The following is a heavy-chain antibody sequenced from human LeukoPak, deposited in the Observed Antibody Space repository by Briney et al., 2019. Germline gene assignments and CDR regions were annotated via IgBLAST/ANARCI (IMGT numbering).Heavy chain of an antibody. CDR3: ASLALVSADY. Sequence: GGSLRLSCAASGFTFSSYEMNWVRQAPGKGLEWVSYISSRSDTIYYADSVKGRFTISRDNAKNSLYLQMNSLRAEDTAVYYCASLALVSADYWGQGTLVTVSS. V-gene: IGHV3-48*01. CDR1: GFTFSSYE. CDR2: ISSRSDTI. J-gene: IGHJ4*02. D-gene: IGHD3-3*02.